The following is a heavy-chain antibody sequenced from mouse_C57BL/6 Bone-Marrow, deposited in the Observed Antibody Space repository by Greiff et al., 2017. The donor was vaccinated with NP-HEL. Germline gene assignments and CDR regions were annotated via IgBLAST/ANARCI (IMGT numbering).Heavy chain of an antibody. V-gene: IGHV1-55*01. CDR1: GYTFTSYW. Sequence: QVQLQQPGAELVKPGASVKMSCKASGYTFTSYWITWVKQRPGQGLEWIGAINPGSGSTNYNEKFKSKATLTVDTSYSTAYLQLSSLTSEDSAVYYCARSGGNYRGYFDGWGTGTTVTVSS. J-gene: IGHJ1*03. CDR2: INPGSGST. CDR3: ARSGGNYRGYFDG. D-gene: IGHD2-1*01.